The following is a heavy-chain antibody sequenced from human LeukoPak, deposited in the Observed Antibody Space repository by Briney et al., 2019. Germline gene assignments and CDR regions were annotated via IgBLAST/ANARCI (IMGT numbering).Heavy chain of an antibody. CDR2: IYYSGST. Sequence: PSLTLSLTCTVSGGSISSGDYYWSWIRQPPGKGREWIGYIYYSGSTYYNPSLKSRVTISVDTSKNQFSLKLSSVTAADTAVYYCARGVMGDRNDYFDYWGQGTLVTVSS. CDR1: GGSISSGDYY. CDR3: ARGVMGDRNDYFDY. J-gene: IGHJ4*02. V-gene: IGHV4-30-4*08. D-gene: IGHD3-16*01.